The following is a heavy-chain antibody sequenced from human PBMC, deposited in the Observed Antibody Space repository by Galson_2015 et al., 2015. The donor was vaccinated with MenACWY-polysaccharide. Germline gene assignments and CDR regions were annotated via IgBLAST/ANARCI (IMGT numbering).Heavy chain of an antibody. CDR2: ISGRGTST. Sequence: SLRLSCAASGFTFSSYVMNWVRQAPGKGLAWVSGISGRGTSTYYADSVKGRFTISRDNSKNTLYLQMNSLRTEDTALYYCAKDITMPDWGQGTLVTVSS. V-gene: IGHV3-23*01. CDR3: AKDITMPD. J-gene: IGHJ4*02. D-gene: IGHD3-10*01. CDR1: GFTFSSYV.